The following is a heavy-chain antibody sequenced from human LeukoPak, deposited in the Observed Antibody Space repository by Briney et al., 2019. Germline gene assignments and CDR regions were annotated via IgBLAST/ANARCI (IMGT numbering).Heavy chain of an antibody. CDR2: IVGSGAST. Sequence: PGGSLRLSCAASGFTFSNYAMSWVRQAPGKGLEWVSAIVGSGASTYYADSVKGRFTISRDNSKNTRYLQMNSLRAEDTALYYCAKWGDYDVLTGYYDSDYWGQGTLVTVSS. D-gene: IGHD3-9*01. CDR3: AKWGDYDVLTGYYDSDY. CDR1: GFTFSNYA. J-gene: IGHJ4*02. V-gene: IGHV3-23*01.